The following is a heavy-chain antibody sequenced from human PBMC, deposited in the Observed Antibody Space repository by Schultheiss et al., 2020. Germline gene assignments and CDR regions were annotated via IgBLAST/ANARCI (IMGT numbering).Heavy chain of an antibody. J-gene: IGHJ6*02. CDR2: IIPIFGTA. D-gene: IGHD5-12*01. CDR3: ARDEGATIAFYYYGMDV. CDR1: GGTFSSYA. V-gene: IGHV1-69*13. Sequence: SVKVSCKASGGTFSSYAISWVRQAPGQGLEWMGGIIPIFGTANYAQKFQGRVTITADESTSTAYMELSSLRSDDTAVYYCARDEGATIAFYYYGMDVWGQGTTVTVSS.